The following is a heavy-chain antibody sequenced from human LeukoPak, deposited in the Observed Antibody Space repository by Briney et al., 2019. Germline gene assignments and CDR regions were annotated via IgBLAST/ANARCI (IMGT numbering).Heavy chain of an antibody. Sequence: PSETLSLTCTVSGGSISSSSYYWGWIRQPPGKGLEWIGRIYTSGSTNYNPSLKSRVTMSVDTSKNQFSLKLSSVTAADTAVYYCARDSDSSSWYGNGAEYFQHWGQGTLVTVSS. CDR2: IYTSGST. V-gene: IGHV4-39*07. J-gene: IGHJ1*01. D-gene: IGHD6-13*01. CDR1: GGSISSSSYY. CDR3: ARDSDSSSWYGNGAEYFQH.